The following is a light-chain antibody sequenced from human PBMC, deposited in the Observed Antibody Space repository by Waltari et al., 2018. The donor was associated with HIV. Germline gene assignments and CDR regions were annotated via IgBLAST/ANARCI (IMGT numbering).Light chain of an antibody. V-gene: IGLV2-14*01. Sequence: QSALPQPASVSGSPGQSITISCIGTSSDVGDYNYVSWYQQHPGKAPKVMIYEVSNRPSGISDRFSGSKSGNTASLTISGLQAEDEADYYCSSYTSRAVSTYVFGTGTKVTVL. CDR2: EVS. J-gene: IGLJ1*01. CDR1: SSDVGDYNY. CDR3: SSYTSRAVSTYV.